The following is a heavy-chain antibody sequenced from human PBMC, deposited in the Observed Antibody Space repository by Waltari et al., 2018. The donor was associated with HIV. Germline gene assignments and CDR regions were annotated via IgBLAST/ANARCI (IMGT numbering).Heavy chain of an antibody. D-gene: IGHD3-16*01. CDR1: GFTFSDAW. V-gene: IGHV3-15*01. J-gene: IGHJ4*02. Sequence: EVLLVESGGGLGKPGGSLRLSCAASGFTFSDAWMSWVRQAPGKGLEWVGRIKSNTDGGTTDYAAPVKGRFTISRDDSKTTLYLEMNSLKTEDTAVYYCTTLGGGTRDYWGQGTLITVSS. CDR2: IKSNTDGGTT. CDR3: TTLGGGTRDY.